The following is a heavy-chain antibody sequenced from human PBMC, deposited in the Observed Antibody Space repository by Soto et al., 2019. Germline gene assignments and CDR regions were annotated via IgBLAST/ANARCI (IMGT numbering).Heavy chain of an antibody. CDR1: GFTFDDYA. V-gene: IGHV3-9*01. J-gene: IGHJ4*02. CDR2: ISWNSGSI. CDR3: AKDIFRIAARPRAFDY. D-gene: IGHD6-6*01. Sequence: AGGSLRLSCAASGFTFDDYAMHWVRQAPGKGLEWVSGISWNSGSIGYADSVKGRFTISRDNAKNSLYLQMNSLRAEDTALYYCAKDIFRIAARPRAFDYWGQGTLVTVSS.